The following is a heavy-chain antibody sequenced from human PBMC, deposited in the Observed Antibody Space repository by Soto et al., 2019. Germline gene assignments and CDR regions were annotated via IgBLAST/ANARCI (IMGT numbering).Heavy chain of an antibody. CDR2: IYYSGST. J-gene: IGHJ6*02. V-gene: IGHV4-31*03. Sequence: SETLSLTCTVSGGSISSGGYSWSWIRQHPGKGLEWIGYIYYSGSTYYNPSLKSRVTISVDTSKNQFSLKLSSVTAADTAVYYCARERVLEWLSPHIPPGGYYYGMYVWGQGTTVTVS. D-gene: IGHD3-3*01. CDR3: ARERVLEWLSPHIPPGGYYYGMYV. CDR1: GGSISSGGYS.